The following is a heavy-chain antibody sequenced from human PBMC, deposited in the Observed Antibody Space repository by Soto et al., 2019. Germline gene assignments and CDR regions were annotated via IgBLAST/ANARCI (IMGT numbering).Heavy chain of an antibody. D-gene: IGHD2-15*01. CDR3: APLSVSLSGPYGIHV. V-gene: IGHV6-1*01. CDR2: TYYRSKWYN. Sequence: SQTLSLTCAISGDSVSSNSAAWNWIRQSPSRGLEWLGRTYYRSKWYNDYAVSVKSRITINPDTSKNQFSVRLNSVTAADTAVYYCAPLSVSLSGPYGIHVWGQGTTVTVSS. CDR1: GDSVSSNSAA. J-gene: IGHJ6*02.